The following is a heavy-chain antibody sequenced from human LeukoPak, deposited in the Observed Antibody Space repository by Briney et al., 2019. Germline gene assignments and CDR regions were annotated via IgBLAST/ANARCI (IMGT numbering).Heavy chain of an antibody. CDR1: GYTFTSYG. CDR3: ARDRVVPAATEVDY. V-gene: IGHV1-18*01. Sequence: GASVKVSCNASGYTFTSYGISWVRQAPGQGLEWMGWISAYNGNTNYAQKLQGRVTMTTDTSTSTAYMELRSLRSDDTAVYYCARDRVVPAATEVDYWGQGTLVTVSS. J-gene: IGHJ4*02. D-gene: IGHD2-2*01. CDR2: ISAYNGNT.